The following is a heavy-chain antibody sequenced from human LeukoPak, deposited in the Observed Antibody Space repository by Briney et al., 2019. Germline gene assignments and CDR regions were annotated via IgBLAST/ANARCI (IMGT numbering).Heavy chain of an antibody. CDR2: IIPIFGTA. CDR1: GGTFSSYA. D-gene: IGHD5-18*01. V-gene: IGHV1-69*05. CDR3: ARDRLEDGYSYGSDY. J-gene: IGHJ4*02. Sequence: SVKVSCKASGGTFSSYAISWVRQAPGQGLEWMGRIIPIFGTANYAQKFQGRVTITTDESTSTAYMELSSLRSEDTAVYYCARDRLEDGYSYGSDYWGQGTLVTVSS.